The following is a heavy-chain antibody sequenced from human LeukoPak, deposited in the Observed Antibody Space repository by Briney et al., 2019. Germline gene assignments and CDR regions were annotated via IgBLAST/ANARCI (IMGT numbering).Heavy chain of an antibody. J-gene: IGHJ4*02. CDR1: GDSVSSNSAA. V-gene: IGHV6-1*01. CDR3: ARTKGIAVAGTYDY. D-gene: IGHD6-19*01. Sequence: SQTLSLTCAISGDSVSSNSAAWNWIRQSPSRGLEWLGRTYYRSKWYSDYAVSVKSRITINPDTSKNQFSLQLNSVTPEDTAVYYCARTKGIAVAGTYDYWGQGTLVTVSS. CDR2: TYYRSKWYS.